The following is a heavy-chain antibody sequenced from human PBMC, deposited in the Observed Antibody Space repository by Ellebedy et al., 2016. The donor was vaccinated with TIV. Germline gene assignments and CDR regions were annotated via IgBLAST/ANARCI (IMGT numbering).Heavy chain of an antibody. CDR3: ARDLDKSSGWYGGAAY. CDR2: ISHDGSSQ. V-gene: IGHV3-30-3*01. D-gene: IGHD6-19*01. J-gene: IGHJ4*02. Sequence: PGGSLRLSCVAPGFTFDSYAMHRVRQAPGKGLEWVAVISHDGSSQYYADSVKGRFTVSRDNSMTTVYLEMNSLRAEDTALYYCARDLDKSSGWYGGAAYWGQGTQVTVSS. CDR1: GFTFDSYA.